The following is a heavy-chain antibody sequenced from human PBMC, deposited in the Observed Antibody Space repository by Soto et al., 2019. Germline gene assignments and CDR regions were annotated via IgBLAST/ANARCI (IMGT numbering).Heavy chain of an antibody. V-gene: IGHV2-5*02. D-gene: IGHD6-19*01. Sequence: SGPTLVKPTQTLTLTCTFSGFSLSTSGVGVGWIRQPPGKALEWLALIYWDDDKRYSPSLKSRLTITKDTSKNQVVLTMTNMDPVDTATYYCAHGEQWLSPREYYFDYWGQGTLVTVSS. CDR2: IYWDDDK. J-gene: IGHJ4*02. CDR3: AHGEQWLSPREYYFDY. CDR1: GFSLSTSGVG.